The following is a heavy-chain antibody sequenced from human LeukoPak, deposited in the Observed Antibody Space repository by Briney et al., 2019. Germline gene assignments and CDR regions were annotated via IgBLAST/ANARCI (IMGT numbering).Heavy chain of an antibody. CDR2: IRYDGSIK. J-gene: IGHJ4*02. V-gene: IGHV3-30*02. CDR3: AKEEILPGARSYFDY. D-gene: IGHD1-14*01. Sequence: PGGSLRLSCVASGFTFSSYGMQWVRQAPGKGPEWVAFIRYDGSIKYYADSVKGQFTISRDNSKNTLYLQMDSLRAEDTAVYYCAKEEILPGARSYFDYWGQGTLVTVSS. CDR1: GFTFSSYG.